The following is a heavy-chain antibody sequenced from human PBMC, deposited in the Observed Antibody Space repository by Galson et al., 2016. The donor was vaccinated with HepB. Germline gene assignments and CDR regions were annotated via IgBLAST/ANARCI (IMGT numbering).Heavy chain of an antibody. J-gene: IGHJ4*02. CDR3: ALRGGA. V-gene: IGHV3-15*01. D-gene: IGHD3-16*01. CDR2: IKSKTAVGTT. Sequence: SLRLSCAASGFNFADAWMNWVRQAPGKGLEWVGRIKSKTAVGTTDYAAPVKGRFTISRDDSKNTLYLQMNSLRDEDTALYYCALRGGAWGQGTLVTVSS. CDR1: GFNFADAW.